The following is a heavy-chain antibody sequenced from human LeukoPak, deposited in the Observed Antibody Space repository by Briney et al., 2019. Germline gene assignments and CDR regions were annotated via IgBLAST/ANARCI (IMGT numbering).Heavy chain of an antibody. D-gene: IGHD5-18*01. CDR3: ARGSRTALYYYYGMDV. V-gene: IGHV5-51*01. CDR2: IYPGDSDT. Sequence: GESLQISCKGSGYSFTSYWIGWVRPLPGKGLEWMGIIYPGDSDTRYSPSFQGQVTISADKSISTAYLQWSSLKASDTAMYYCARGSRTALYYYYGMDVWGQGTTVTVSS. CDR1: GYSFTSYW. J-gene: IGHJ6*02.